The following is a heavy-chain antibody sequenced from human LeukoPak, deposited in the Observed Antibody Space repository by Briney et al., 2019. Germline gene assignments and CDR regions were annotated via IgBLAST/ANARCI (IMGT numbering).Heavy chain of an antibody. J-gene: IGHJ4*02. CDR2: IYSGGST. Sequence: GGSLRPSCAASGFTVSSNYMSWVRQAPGKGLEWVSVIYSGGSTYYADSVKGRFTISRDNSKNTLYLQMNSLRAEDTAVYYCARDIGPYYGSGRNDYWGQGTLVTVSS. D-gene: IGHD3-10*01. V-gene: IGHV3-53*01. CDR3: ARDIGPYYGSGRNDY. CDR1: GFTVSSNY.